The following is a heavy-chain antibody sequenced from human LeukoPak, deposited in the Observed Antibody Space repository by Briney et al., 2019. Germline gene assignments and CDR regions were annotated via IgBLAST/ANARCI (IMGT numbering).Heavy chain of an antibody. Sequence: SETLSLTCTVSGGSINSYYWSWIRQSAGKGLEWIGRINTSGSTPDYSPSLKSRVTMSIDTSKNQFSLKLSSVTAADTAVYYCARHFPDSSSWLEKGYWGQGTLVTVSS. CDR2: INTSGSTP. CDR1: GGSINSYY. J-gene: IGHJ4*02. D-gene: IGHD6-13*01. CDR3: ARHFPDSSSWLEKGY. V-gene: IGHV4-4*07.